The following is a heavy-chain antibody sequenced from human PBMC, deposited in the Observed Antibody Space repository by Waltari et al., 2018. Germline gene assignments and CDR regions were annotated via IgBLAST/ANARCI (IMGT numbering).Heavy chain of an antibody. D-gene: IGHD6-19*01. CDR2: INDDGSAE. CDR3: VRGSRGWSGIDY. J-gene: IGHJ4*02. CDR1: GFTFVLFW. V-gene: IGHV3-7*04. Sequence: EVQLVESGGDLVQPGGSLGLSCAASGFTFVLFWMTWLRQVPGKGLEWVANINDDGSAEFYVDSVRGRFSISRDRDKNTLSLQMNSLEVDDTAIYYCVRGSRGWSGIDYWGQGALVIVSS.